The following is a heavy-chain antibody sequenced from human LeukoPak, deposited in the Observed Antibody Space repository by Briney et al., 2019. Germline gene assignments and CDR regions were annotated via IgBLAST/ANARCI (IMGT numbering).Heavy chain of an antibody. V-gene: IGHV3-74*01. CDR3: AKFPRHFDY. Sequence: GGSLRLSCAASGNYWMHWVRQAPGKGLVWVSHINSDGSWTSYADSVKGRFTISRDNSKNTLYLQMNSLRAEDTAVYYCAKFPRHFDYWGQGTLVTVSS. CDR1: GNYW. J-gene: IGHJ4*02. CDR2: INSDGSWT. D-gene: IGHD2-21*01.